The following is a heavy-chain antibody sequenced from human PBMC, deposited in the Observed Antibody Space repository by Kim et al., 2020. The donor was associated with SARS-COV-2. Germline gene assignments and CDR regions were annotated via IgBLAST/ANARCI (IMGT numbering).Heavy chain of an antibody. V-gene: IGHV1-69*13. CDR3: ARVWGIAAAIGFYGMDV. D-gene: IGHD6-13*01. Sequence: SEKVSCKASGGTFSSYAISWVRQAPGQGLEWMGGIIPIFGTANYAQKFQGRVTITADESTSTAYMELSSLRSEDTAVYYCARVWGIAAAIGFYGMDVWGQGTTVTVSS. CDR1: GGTFSSYA. J-gene: IGHJ6*02. CDR2: IIPIFGTA.